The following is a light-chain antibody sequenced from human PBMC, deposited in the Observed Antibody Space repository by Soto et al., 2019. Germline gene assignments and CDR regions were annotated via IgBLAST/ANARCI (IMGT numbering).Light chain of an antibody. CDR3: QQYNDYPLT. CDR2: KAS. J-gene: IGKJ2*01. Sequence: DIQLTQSPSTLSASVGDRVTITCRASQSISSWLAWYQQKPGKAPKLLIYKASSLESGVPSTFSVSGSGTEFTLTISSLQPDDFATYYCQQYNDYPLTFGQGTKLEIK. CDR1: QSISSW. V-gene: IGKV1-5*03.